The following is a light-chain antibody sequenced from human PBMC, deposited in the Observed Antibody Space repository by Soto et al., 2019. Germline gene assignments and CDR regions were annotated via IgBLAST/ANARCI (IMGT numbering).Light chain of an antibody. J-gene: IGLJ3*02. Sequence: QSVLTQPPSVSGAPGQRVTNSCTGTSSNTGAGSDVHWYQQHPGTAPKYLIYSNSNRPSGVPDRFSGSKSGTSAALAISGLQAEDEADYFCQSHDIGLRGWVFGGGTKLTVL. V-gene: IGLV1-40*01. CDR1: SSNTGAGSD. CDR2: SNS. CDR3: QSHDIGLRGWV.